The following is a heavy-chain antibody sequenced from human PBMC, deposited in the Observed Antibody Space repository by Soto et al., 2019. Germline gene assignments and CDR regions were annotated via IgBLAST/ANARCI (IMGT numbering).Heavy chain of an antibody. CDR1: GDSVSSTSAA. Sequence: SQTLSLTCAISGDSVSSTSAAWSWIRQSPSRGLEWLGRTYYRSKWYSDYAVSVKSRITINPDTSNNQFSLQLNSVTPEDTAVYFCAKGDNLGPKTGYAFDPWGQGIMVTVSS. V-gene: IGHV6-1*01. D-gene: IGHD5-12*01. CDR2: TYYRSKWYS. J-gene: IGHJ5*02. CDR3: AKGDNLGPKTGYAFDP.